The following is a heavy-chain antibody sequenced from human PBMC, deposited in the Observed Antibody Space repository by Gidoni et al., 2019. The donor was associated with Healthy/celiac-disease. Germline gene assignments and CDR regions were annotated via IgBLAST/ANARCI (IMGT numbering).Heavy chain of an antibody. J-gene: IGHJ3*02. CDR1: GGSISSGGYY. CDR2: IYYSGST. Sequence: QVQLQESGPGLVKPSQTLSLTCTVSGGSISSGGYYWSWIRQHPGKGLEWIGYIYYSGSTYYNPSLKSRVTISVDTSKNQFSLKLSSVTAADTAVYYCARDFGLDYYDSSGYYGGAFDIWGQGTMVTVSS. CDR3: ARDFGLDYYDSSGYYGGAFDI. D-gene: IGHD3-22*01. V-gene: IGHV4-31*03.